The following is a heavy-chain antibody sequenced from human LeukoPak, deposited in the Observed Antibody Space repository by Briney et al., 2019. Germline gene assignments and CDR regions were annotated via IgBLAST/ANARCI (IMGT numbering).Heavy chain of an antibody. D-gene: IGHD6-13*01. CDR3: ARPRLKGGSWDAFDI. CDR1: GYSFTTYW. V-gene: IGHV5-51*01. J-gene: IGHJ3*02. CDR2: IYPGDSDA. Sequence: GESLKISCTGFGYSFTTYWIGWVRQMPGKGLEWMGVIYPGDSDARYSPSFQGQVTISADKSITTAYLQWSSLKASDNAMYYCARPRLKGGSWDAFDIWGQGTMVTVSS.